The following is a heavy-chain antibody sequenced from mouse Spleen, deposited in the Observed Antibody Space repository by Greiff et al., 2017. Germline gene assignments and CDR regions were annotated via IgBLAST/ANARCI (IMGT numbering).Heavy chain of an antibody. Sequence: QVQLQQSGAELAKPGASVKLSCKASGYTFTSYWMHWVKQRPGPGLEWIGYINPSSGYTKYNQKFKDKATLTADKSSSTAYMQLSSLTSAASAVFKSARGLSSGSDYWGKGTTITVSS. V-gene: IGHV1-7*01. CDR1: GYTFTSYW. J-gene: IGHJ2*01. CDR3: ARGLSSGSDY. D-gene: IGHD3-1*01. CDR2: INPSSGYT.